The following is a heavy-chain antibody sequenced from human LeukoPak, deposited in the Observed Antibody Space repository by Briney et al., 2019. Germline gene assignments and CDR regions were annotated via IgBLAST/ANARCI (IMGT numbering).Heavy chain of an antibody. Sequence: SETLSLTCAVYGGSFSGYYWSWIRQPPGKGLEWIGEINHSGSTNYNPSLKSRVTISVDTSKNQFSLKLSSVTAADTAVYYSARGHRRFLEWSPRGAFDIWGQGTMVTVSS. CDR3: ARGHRRFLEWSPRGAFDI. D-gene: IGHD3-3*01. J-gene: IGHJ3*02. CDR2: INHSGST. CDR1: GGSFSGYY. V-gene: IGHV4-34*01.